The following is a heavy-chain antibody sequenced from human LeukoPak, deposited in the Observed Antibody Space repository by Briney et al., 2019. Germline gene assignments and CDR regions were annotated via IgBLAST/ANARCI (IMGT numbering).Heavy chain of an antibody. V-gene: IGHV3-66*01. J-gene: IGHJ6*02. CDR1: GFTVSSNY. CDR2: IYSGGST. Sequence: GGSLRLSCAASGFTVSSNYMSWVRQAPGKGLEWASVIYSGGSTYYPDSVKGRFTISRDNSKKKVYLQMNSLRAEDTAVYYCAKGRGGGHYYYYGMDVWGQGTTVTVSS. CDR3: AKGRGGGHYYYYGMDV. D-gene: IGHD3-16*01.